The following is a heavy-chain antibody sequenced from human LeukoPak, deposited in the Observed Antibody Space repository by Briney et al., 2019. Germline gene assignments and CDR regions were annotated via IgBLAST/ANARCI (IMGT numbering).Heavy chain of an antibody. CDR1: GFTFSSYT. CDR2: ITKNGGNT. Sequence: PGGSLRLSCSASGFTFSSYTIHWVRQAPGKGLEFVSAITKNGGNTYYADSVKGRFTISRDNSKNTVYLQMSSLRAEDTAVYYCVIVRGYFDSSGSDYWGQGTLVTVSS. D-gene: IGHD3-9*01. CDR3: VIVRGYFDSSGSDY. V-gene: IGHV3-64D*06. J-gene: IGHJ4*02.